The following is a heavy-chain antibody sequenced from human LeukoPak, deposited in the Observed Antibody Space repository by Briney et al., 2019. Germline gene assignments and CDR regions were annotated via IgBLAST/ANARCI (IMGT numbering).Heavy chain of an antibody. CDR3: ARASLFWSGYVRQYNWFDP. CDR1: GYTFTGYY. Sequence: ASVKVSCKASGYTFTGYYMHWVRQAPGRGLEWMGWINPNSGGTNYAQKFQGRVTMTRDTSISTAYMELSRLRSDDTAVYYCARASLFWSGYVRQYNWFDPWGQGTLVTVSS. CDR2: INPNSGGT. V-gene: IGHV1-2*02. J-gene: IGHJ5*02. D-gene: IGHD3-3*01.